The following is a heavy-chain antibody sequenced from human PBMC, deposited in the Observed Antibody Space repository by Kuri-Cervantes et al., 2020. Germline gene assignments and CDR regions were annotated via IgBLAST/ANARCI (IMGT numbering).Heavy chain of an antibody. J-gene: IGHJ4*02. CDR1: GFIFSSYW. D-gene: IGHD3-22*01. V-gene: IGHV3-33*08. CDR2: IWYDGSNK. Sequence: GESLKISCAASGFIFSSYWMTWVRQAPGKGLEWVAVIWYDGSNKYYADSVKGRFTISRDNSKNTLYLQMNSLRAEDTAIYYCARKCYDRSGTHSGDYWGQGTLVTVSS. CDR3: ARKCYDRSGTHSGDY.